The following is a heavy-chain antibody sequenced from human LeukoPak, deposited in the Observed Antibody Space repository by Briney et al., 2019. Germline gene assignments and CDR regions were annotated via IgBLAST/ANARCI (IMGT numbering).Heavy chain of an antibody. CDR2: IYHSGST. Sequence: SGTLSLTCAVSGGSISSSNWWSWVRQPPGKGLEWIGEIYHSGSTNYNPSLKSRVTISVDKSKNQFSLKLSSVTAADTAVYYCATIYYDILTGYYFVFDYWGQGTLVTVSS. CDR1: GGSISSSNW. D-gene: IGHD3-9*01. V-gene: IGHV4-4*02. J-gene: IGHJ4*02. CDR3: ATIYYDILTGYYFVFDY.